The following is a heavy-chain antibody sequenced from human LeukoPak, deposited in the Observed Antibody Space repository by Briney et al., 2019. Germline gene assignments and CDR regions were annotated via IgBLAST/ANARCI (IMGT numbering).Heavy chain of an antibody. CDR2: IKQDGSEK. V-gene: IGHV3-7*01. CDR1: GFTFSSYA. D-gene: IGHD4-17*01. CDR3: ARDGPTYGDLIDY. Sequence: GGSLRLSCAASGFTFSSYAMHWVRQAPGKGLEWVANIKQDGSEKYYVDSVKGRFTISRDNARNSLYLQMNSLRAEDTAVYYCARDGPTYGDLIDYWGQGTLVTVSS. J-gene: IGHJ4*02.